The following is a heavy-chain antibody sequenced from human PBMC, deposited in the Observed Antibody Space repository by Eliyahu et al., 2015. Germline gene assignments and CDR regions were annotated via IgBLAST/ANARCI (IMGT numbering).Heavy chain of an antibody. CDR2: IYSGGST. J-gene: IGHJ4*02. V-gene: IGHV3-66*01. CDR1: GXPVSSNY. Sequence: EVQLVESGGGLVQPGGSLRLSCAASGXPVSSNYMXWVRQAPGKGLEWVSVIYSGGSTYYADSVKGRFTISRDNSKNTLYLQMNSLRAEDTAVYYCAREKGGTAXAFDYWGQGTLVTVSP. D-gene: IGHD1-14*01. CDR3: AREKGGTAXAFDY.